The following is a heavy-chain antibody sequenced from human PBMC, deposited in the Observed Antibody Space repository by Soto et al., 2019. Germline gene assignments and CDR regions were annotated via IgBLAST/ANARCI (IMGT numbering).Heavy chain of an antibody. CDR3: TTMASYRLAHYYYMDF. D-gene: IGHD3-16*02. J-gene: IGHJ6*03. CDR1: GFTFSNAW. V-gene: IGHV3-15*01. CDR2: IKSKTDGGTT. Sequence: EVQLVESGGGLVKPGGSLRLSCAASGFTFSNAWMSWVPQAPGKWLEWVGRIKSKTDGGTTDYAARVKGRFTISRDDSKSTLYMQMNSLNTEDTAVYYCTTMASYRLAHYYYMDFWGKGTTVTVSS.